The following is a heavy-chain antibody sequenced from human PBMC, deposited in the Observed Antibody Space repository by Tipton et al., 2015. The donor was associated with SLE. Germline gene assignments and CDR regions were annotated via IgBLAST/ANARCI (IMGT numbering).Heavy chain of an antibody. Sequence: SLRLSCAASGFTFSSYGMHWVRQAPGKGLEWVAFIRYDGSNKYYADSVKGRFTISRDNSKNTLYLQMNSLRAEDTAVYYCATYCSGGSCSYAGAFDIWGQGTMVPVSS. CDR1: GFTFSSYG. D-gene: IGHD2-15*01. CDR2: IRYDGSNK. J-gene: IGHJ3*02. V-gene: IGHV3-30*02. CDR3: ATYCSGGSCSYAGAFDI.